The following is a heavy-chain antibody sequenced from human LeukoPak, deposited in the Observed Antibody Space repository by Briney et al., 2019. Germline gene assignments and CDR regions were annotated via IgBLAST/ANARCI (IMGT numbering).Heavy chain of an antibody. CDR1: GFTFSTYA. J-gene: IGHJ4*02. D-gene: IGHD3-10*02. CDR2: LSPSGGIT. CDR3: AREVNYFVLEY. Sequence: GGSLRLSCAASGFTFSTYAMSWVRRAPGKGLEWVSALSPSGGITYYEDSVKGRFTISRDNSKNTLYLQMNSLRAEDTAVYYCAREVNYFVLEYWGQGTLVTISS. V-gene: IGHV3-23*01.